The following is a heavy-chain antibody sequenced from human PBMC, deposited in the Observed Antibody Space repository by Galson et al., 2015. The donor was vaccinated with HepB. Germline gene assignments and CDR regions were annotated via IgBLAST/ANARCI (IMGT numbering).Heavy chain of an antibody. V-gene: IGHV3-23*01. CDR2: ISGSGGST. D-gene: IGHD3-10*01. J-gene: IGHJ4*02. Sequence: SLRLSCAASGFTFSSYAMSWVRQAPGKGLEWVSAISGSGGSTYYADSVKGRFTISRDNSKNTLYLQMNSLRAEDTAVYYCAKDRGQLWRFGELVYWGQGTLVTVSS. CDR1: GFTFSSYA. CDR3: AKDRGQLWRFGELVY.